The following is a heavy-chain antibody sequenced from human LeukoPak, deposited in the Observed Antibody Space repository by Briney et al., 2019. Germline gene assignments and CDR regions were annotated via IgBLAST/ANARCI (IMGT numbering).Heavy chain of an antibody. CDR3: ARGPNGDKYYYYGMDV. CDR2: IYTSGST. Sequence: SETLSLTCTVSGGSISSYYWSWIRQPAGKGLEWIGRIYTSGSTNYNPSLKSRVTMSVDTSKNQFSQKLSSVTAADTAVYYCARGPNGDKYYYYGMDVWGQGTTVTVSS. CDR1: GGSISSYY. J-gene: IGHJ6*02. V-gene: IGHV4-4*07. D-gene: IGHD4-17*01.